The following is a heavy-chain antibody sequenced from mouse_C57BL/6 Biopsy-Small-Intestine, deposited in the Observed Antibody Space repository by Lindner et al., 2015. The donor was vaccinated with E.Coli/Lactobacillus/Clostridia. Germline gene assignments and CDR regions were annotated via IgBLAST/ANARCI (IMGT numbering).Heavy chain of an antibody. CDR1: GYSFTDYN. Sequence: VQLQESGPELVKPDASVKISCKASGYSFTDYNMNWVRQSNGKSLEWIGVITPNYGSTIYNQDFKGKATLTVDQSSSTAYMHLNSLTSEDSAVYYCARQFGTSLAYWGQGTLVTVSA. J-gene: IGHJ3*01. CDR2: ITPNYGST. CDR3: ARQFGTSLAY. V-gene: IGHV1-39*01. D-gene: IGHD1-1*01.